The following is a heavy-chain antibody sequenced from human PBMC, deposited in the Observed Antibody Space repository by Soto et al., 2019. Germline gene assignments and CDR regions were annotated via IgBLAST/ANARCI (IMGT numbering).Heavy chain of an antibody. CDR2: ISGSGGST. J-gene: IGHJ3*02. V-gene: IGHV3-23*01. D-gene: IGHD3-3*01. CDR1: GFTFSSYA. CDR3: AKGVRFLEWLLSDAFDI. Sequence: LRLSCAASGFTFSSYAMSWVRQAPGKGLEWVSAISGSGGSTYYADSVKGRFTISRDNSKNTLYLQMNSLRAEDTAVYYCAKGVRFLEWLLSDAFDIWGQGTMVTVSS.